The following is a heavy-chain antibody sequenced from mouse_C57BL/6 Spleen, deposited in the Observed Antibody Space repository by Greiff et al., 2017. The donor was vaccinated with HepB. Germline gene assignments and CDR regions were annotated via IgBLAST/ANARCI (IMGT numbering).Heavy chain of an antibody. J-gene: IGHJ3*01. CDR1: GYTFTDYY. V-gene: IGHV1-76*01. D-gene: IGHD3-2*02. Sequence: QVQLQQSGAELVRPGASVKLSCKASGYTFTDYYINWVKQRPGQGLEWIARIYPGSGNTYYNEKFKGKATLTAEKSSSTAYMQLSSLPSEDSAVYFCARTLDSSGYVSFAYWGQGTLVTVSA. CDR2: IYPGSGNT. CDR3: ARTLDSSGYVSFAY.